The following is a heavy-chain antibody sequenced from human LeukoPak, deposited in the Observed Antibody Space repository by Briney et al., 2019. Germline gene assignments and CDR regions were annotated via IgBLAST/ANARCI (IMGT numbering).Heavy chain of an antibody. V-gene: IGHV1-2*02. J-gene: IGHJ6*03. CDR1: GYTFTAYY. CDR3: ARDENWNYVAYYMDV. Sequence: ASVKVSCKASGYTFTAYYMHWVRQAPGQGLEWMGWINPNSGGTNYAQKFQGRVTMTSDTSISTAYMELSRLRSDDTAVYYCARDENWNYVAYYMDVWGKGTTVTVSS. CDR2: INPNSGGT. D-gene: IGHD1-7*01.